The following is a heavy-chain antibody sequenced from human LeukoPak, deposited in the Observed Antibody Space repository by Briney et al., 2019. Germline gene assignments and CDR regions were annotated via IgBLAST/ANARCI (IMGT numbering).Heavy chain of an antibody. CDR1: GDSVSSNSAA. CDR3: ARGDTAHYYYGMDV. J-gene: IGHJ6*02. V-gene: IGHV6-1*01. CDR2: TYYRSRWYN. D-gene: IGHD5-18*01. Sequence: SQTLSLTCAISGDSVSSNSAAWNWIRQSPSRGLEWLGRTYYRSRWYNDYAVSVKSRITINPDASKNQFSLQLNSVTPEDTAVYYCARGDTAHYYYGMDVWGQGTTVTVSS.